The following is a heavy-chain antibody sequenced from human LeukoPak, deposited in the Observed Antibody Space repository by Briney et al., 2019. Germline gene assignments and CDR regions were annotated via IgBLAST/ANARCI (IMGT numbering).Heavy chain of an antibody. CDR2: IIPIFGTA. Sequence: EASVKVSCKASGGTFSSYATSWVRQAPGQGLEWMGGIIPIFGTANYAQKFQGRVAINADESTSPAYMELSSLRSEDPAVYYCAGRPPSSSWLRNWFDPWGEGTLVTVS. CDR1: GGTFSSYA. CDR3: AGRPPSSSWLRNWFDP. D-gene: IGHD6-13*01. J-gene: IGHJ5*02. V-gene: IGHV1-69*13.